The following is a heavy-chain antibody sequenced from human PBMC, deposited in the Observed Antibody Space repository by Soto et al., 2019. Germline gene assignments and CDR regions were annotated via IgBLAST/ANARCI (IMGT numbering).Heavy chain of an antibody. J-gene: IGHJ5*02. CDR3: ARWVGGSMYDNSGKYET. D-gene: IGHD3-22*01. Sequence: QVQLVESGGGVVQPGRSLRLTCAGSGFTFSSNGMHWVRQAPGKGLEWVALVSYDGSKKYYADSVKGRFTISRDNSENTPYLQMNGLRAEDTAVYYCARWVGGSMYDNSGKYETWGQGTLLTVSS. V-gene: IGHV3-30*03. CDR2: VSYDGSKK. CDR1: GFTFSSNG.